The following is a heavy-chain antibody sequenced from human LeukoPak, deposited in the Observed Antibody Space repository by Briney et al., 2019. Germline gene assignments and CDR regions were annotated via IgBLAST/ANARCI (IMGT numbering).Heavy chain of an antibody. V-gene: IGHV3-33*01. CDR3: ARVSPEIVVVTGTGAPDY. J-gene: IGHJ4*02. D-gene: IGHD2-21*02. Sequence: GGSLRLSCAASGFTFINYGMHWVRQAPGKGLEWVAVIWYDGSKKYYADSVKGRFTISRDNSKNTVYLRINSLRAEDTAVYYCARVSPEIVVVTGTGAPDYWGQGTLVTVSS. CDR2: IWYDGSKK. CDR1: GFTFINYG.